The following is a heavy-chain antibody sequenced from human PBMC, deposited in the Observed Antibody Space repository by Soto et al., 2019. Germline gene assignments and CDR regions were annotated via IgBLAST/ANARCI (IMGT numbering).Heavy chain of an antibody. V-gene: IGHV4-31*03. D-gene: IGHD6-13*01. J-gene: IGHJ4*02. Sequence: QVQLQESGPGLVKPSQTLSLTCTVSGGSISSSGFYWSWIRQHPGKGPEWIGYSYCSGSTYYNPPLKSRVTISVDTSKNQFSLKLSSVTAADTAVYYCARSAAGTWVYFDFWGQGTLVTVSS. CDR1: GGSISSSGFY. CDR2: SYCSGST. CDR3: ARSAAGTWVYFDF.